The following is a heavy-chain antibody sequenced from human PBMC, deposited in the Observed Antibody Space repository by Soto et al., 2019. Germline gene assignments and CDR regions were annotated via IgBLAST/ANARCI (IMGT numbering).Heavy chain of an antibody. J-gene: IGHJ6*02. V-gene: IGHV4-4*07. CDR2: IYARGST. D-gene: IGHD3-3*01. CDR3: AGIGEEIYYGMDV. CDR1: GGSMRSYY. Sequence: QVQLQESGPGLVKPSETLSLTCTVSGGSMRSYYWNWIRQPAGEGLEWIGRIYARGSTKYNPSLESRVTMFVDVSQNQFSLRLTSVTAAATAVYYCAGIGEEIYYGMDVWGHGTTVSVSS.